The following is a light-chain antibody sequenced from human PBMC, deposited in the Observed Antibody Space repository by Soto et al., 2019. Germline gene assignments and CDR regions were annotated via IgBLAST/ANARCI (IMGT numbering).Light chain of an antibody. CDR3: SSYASSSTVI. Sequence: QSALTQPASVSGSPGQSITISCTGTSSDVGAYNYVSWYQQHPVKAPKLMIYDVSSRPSGISNRFSGSKSGNTASLTISGVQAEDEADYYCSSYASSSTVIFGGGTSSPS. V-gene: IGLV2-14*01. CDR1: SSDVGAYNY. J-gene: IGLJ2*01. CDR2: DVS.